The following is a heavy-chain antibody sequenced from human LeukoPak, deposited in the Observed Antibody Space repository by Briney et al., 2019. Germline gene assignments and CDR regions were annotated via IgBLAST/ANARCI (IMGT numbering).Heavy chain of an antibody. V-gene: IGHV3-30*02. CDR3: ARENWDFDC. Sequence: GGSLRLSCAASGFTFSNYAIHWVRQAPGKGLEWVASIRFNGNFYADYVKGRFTISRDNSKCTVSLQMDTLRTEDTAVYYCARENWDFDCWGQGTLVTVSS. D-gene: IGHD7-27*01. CDR2: IRFNGN. J-gene: IGHJ4*02. CDR1: GFTFSNYA.